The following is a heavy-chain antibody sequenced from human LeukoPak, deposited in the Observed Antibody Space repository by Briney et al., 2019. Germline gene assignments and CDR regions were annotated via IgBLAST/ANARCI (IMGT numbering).Heavy chain of an antibody. J-gene: IGHJ3*01. D-gene: IGHD6-13*01. CDR3: ARGGLYSSSWYNWFDP. V-gene: IGHV4-34*01. CDR1: GGSFSGYY. Sequence: SETLSLTCAVYGGSFSGYYWSWIRQPPGKGLEWIGEINHSGSTNYNPSLKSRVTISVDTSKNQFSLKLSSVTAADTAVYYCARGGLYSSSWYNWFDPWGQGTMVTISS. CDR2: INHSGST.